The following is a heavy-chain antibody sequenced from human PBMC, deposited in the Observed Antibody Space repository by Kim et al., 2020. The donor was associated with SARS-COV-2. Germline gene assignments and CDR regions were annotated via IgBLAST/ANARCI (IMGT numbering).Heavy chain of an antibody. CDR3: ARENSSGWYGGTSYYYYGMDV. V-gene: IGHV4-31*03. CDR1: GGSISSGGYY. J-gene: IGHJ6*02. CDR2: IYYSGST. Sequence: SETLSLTCTVSGGSISSGGYYWSWIRQHPGKGLEWIGYIYYSGSTYYNPSLKSRVTISVDTSKNQFSLKLSSVTAADTAVYYCARENSSGWYGGTSYYYYGMDVWGQGTTVTVSS. D-gene: IGHD6-19*01.